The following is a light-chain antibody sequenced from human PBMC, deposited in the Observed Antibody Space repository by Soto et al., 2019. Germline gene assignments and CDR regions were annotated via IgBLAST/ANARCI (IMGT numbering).Light chain of an antibody. Sequence: EIQMTQSPASLSASLGDRVTLSCRASQSVSSYLDWYQQKPGKAPKLLIYAASSLQSGIPTRFSGSGSGTDFTRTISSVESEVFACYYCEQCYSIPAFGQGTKLEIK. V-gene: IGKV1-39*01. J-gene: IGKJ1*01. CDR2: AAS. CDR1: QSVSSY. CDR3: EQCYSIPA.